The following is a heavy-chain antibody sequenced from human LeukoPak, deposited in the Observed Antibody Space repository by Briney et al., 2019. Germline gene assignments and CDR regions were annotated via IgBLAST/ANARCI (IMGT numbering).Heavy chain of an antibody. CDR2: ISYSGTT. V-gene: IGHV4-39*07. D-gene: IGHD3-22*01. J-gene: IGHJ4*02. CDR1: GGSVSASSYY. Sequence: SETLSLTCNVSGGSVSASSYYWGWIRQPPGRGLEWIGSISYSGTTYYNPSPKSRVTISVDTSKNQFSLKLSSVTAADTAVYYCASLYYYDSSGYYQSPLDYWGQGTLVTVSS. CDR3: ASLYYYDSSGYYQSPLDY.